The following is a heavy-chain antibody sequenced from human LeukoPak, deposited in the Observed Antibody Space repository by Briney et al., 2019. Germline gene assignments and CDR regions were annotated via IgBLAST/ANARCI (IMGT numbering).Heavy chain of an antibody. J-gene: IGHJ4*02. CDR2: IIPIFGTA. CDR3: ARGVVPAAIHFDY. CDR1: GGTFSSYA. V-gene: IGHV1-69*05. D-gene: IGHD2-2*01. Sequence: EASVNVSCKASGGTFSSYAISWVRQAPGQGLEWMGGIIPIFGTANYAQKFQGRVTITTDESTSTAYMELSSLRSEDTAVYYCARGVVPAAIHFDYWGQGTLVTVSS.